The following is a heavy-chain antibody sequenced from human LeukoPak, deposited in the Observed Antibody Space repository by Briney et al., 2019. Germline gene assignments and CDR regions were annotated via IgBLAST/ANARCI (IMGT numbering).Heavy chain of an antibody. D-gene: IGHD3-10*01. CDR3: AKDRFPRAWGVIGGPFDY. J-gene: IGHJ4*02. Sequence: GGSLRLSCAASGFTFSSYAMSWVRQAPGKGLEWVSAISGSGGSTYYADSVKGRFTISRDNSKNTLYLQMNSLRAEDTAVYYCAKDRFPRAWGVIGGPFDYWGQGTLVTVSS. CDR1: GFTFSSYA. V-gene: IGHV3-23*01. CDR2: ISGSGGST.